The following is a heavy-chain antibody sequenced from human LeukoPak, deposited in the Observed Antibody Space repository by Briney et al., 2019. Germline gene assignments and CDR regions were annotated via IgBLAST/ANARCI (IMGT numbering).Heavy chain of an antibody. CDR1: GYTFTGYY. V-gene: IGHV1-46*01. CDR3: ARDLGSGYDNNWFDP. D-gene: IGHD5-12*01. Sequence: ASVKVSCKASGYTFTGYYMHWVRQAPGQGLEWMGIINPSGGSTNYAQRFQGRVTMTRDTSTSTVYMELSSLRSEDTAVYYCARDLGSGYDNNWFDPWGQGTLVTVSS. J-gene: IGHJ5*02. CDR2: INPSGGST.